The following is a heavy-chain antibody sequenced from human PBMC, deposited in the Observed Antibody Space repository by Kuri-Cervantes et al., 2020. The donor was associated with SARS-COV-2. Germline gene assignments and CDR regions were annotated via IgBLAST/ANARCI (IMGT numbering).Heavy chain of an antibody. Sequence: GGSLRLSCAASGFTFSSYSMNWVRQAPGKGLEWVATIKGDGSEKYYVESVKGRFTVSRDNAENSLYLQLNTVRAEDTAVYYCARIGELGIPDYWGQGTLVTVSS. V-gene: IGHV3-7*01. J-gene: IGHJ4*02. CDR3: ARIGELGIPDY. CDR2: IKGDGSEK. D-gene: IGHD7-27*01. CDR1: GFTFSSYS.